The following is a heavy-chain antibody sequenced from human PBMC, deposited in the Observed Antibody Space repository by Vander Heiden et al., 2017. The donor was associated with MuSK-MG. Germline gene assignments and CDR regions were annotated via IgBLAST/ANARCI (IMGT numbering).Heavy chain of an antibody. V-gene: IGHV4-61*02. D-gene: IGHD1-26*01. CDR3: ARDRSGSYYDFDY. CDR1: GGSIRGGDYY. J-gene: IGHJ4*02. CDR2: IYTLGGT. Sequence: QVQLQESGPGQVKPSQTLSLTCTVSGGSIRGGDYYWSWLRQPAGRGLEWIGRIYTLGGTNYNPSLKSRVTMSIDTSKNQFSLKLSSVTAADTAVYYCARDRSGSYYDFDYWGQGTLVTVSS.